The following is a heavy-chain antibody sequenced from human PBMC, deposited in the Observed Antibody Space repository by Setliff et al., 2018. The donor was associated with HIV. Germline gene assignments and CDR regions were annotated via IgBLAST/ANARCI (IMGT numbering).Heavy chain of an antibody. CDR1: GASISSSVYY. CDR3: ARHYQHSWVGVDYYFMDV. D-gene: IGHD1-26*01. Sequence: SETLSLTCTVSGASISSSVYYWGWIRQPPGKGLEWIGNIYYSGSTYYNPSLKSRITISVDTSKNQFSLKLSSVTAADTAVYYCARHYQHSWVGVDYYFMDVWGKGTTVTVSS. CDR2: IYYSGST. V-gene: IGHV4-39*01. J-gene: IGHJ6*03.